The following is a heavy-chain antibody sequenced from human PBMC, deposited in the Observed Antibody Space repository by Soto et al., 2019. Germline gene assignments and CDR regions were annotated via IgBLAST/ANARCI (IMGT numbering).Heavy chain of an antibody. J-gene: IGHJ6*02. D-gene: IGHD3-10*01. Sequence: ASVKVSCKASGYTFTSYGIIWVRQAPGQGLEWMGWISAYNGNTNYAQKLQGRVTMTTDTSTSTAYMELRSLRSDDTAVYYCAREGFGELFHYYYYGMDVWGQGTTVTVSS. CDR3: AREGFGELFHYYYYGMDV. CDR1: GYTFTSYG. V-gene: IGHV1-18*01. CDR2: ISAYNGNT.